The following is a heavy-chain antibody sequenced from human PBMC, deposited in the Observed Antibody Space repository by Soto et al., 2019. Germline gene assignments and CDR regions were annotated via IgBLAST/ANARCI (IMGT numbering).Heavy chain of an antibody. V-gene: IGHV1-69*01. CDR3: AREGGYSSGWYGGWYFDL. Sequence: QVQLVQSGAEVKKPGSSVKVSCKASGGTFSSYAISWVRQAPGQGLEWMGGIIPIFGTANYAQKFQGRVTITADESTSTAYMELSSLRSEDTAVHYCAREGGYSSGWYGGWYFDLWGRGTLVTVSS. D-gene: IGHD6-19*01. CDR1: GGTFSSYA. CDR2: IIPIFGTA. J-gene: IGHJ2*01.